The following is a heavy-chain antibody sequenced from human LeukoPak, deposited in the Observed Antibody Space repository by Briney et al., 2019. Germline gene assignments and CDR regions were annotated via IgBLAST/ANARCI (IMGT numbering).Heavy chain of an antibody. CDR3: ARAGYSYGLEVDY. J-gene: IGHJ4*02. D-gene: IGHD5-18*01. Sequence: GGALRLSCAASGFTFSSYAMHWVRQAPGKGLEGVAVISYDGSNKYYADSVKGRFTISRDNSKNTLYLQMNSLRAEDTAVYYCARAGYSYGLEVDYWGQGTLVTVSS. CDR2: ISYDGSNK. CDR1: GFTFSSYA. V-gene: IGHV3-30-3*01.